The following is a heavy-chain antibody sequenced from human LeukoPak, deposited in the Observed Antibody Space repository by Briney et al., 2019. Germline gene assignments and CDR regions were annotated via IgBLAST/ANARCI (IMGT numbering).Heavy chain of an antibody. CDR3: ARGGYTSASALDY. CDR2: IWYDGSNK. D-gene: IGHD3-16*02. V-gene: IGHV3-33*01. J-gene: IGHJ4*02. Sequence: GRSLRLSCGASGFPFSSHGMQRVRQAPGQGLEWVAIIWYDGSNKYHTDSVKGRFTISRDNSKNTVYLQMNSLRAEDTAVYYCARGGYTSASALDYWGQGTLVTVSS. CDR1: GFPFSSHG.